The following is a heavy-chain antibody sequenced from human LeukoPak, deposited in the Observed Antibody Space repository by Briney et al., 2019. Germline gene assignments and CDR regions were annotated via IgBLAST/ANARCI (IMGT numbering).Heavy chain of an antibody. CDR3: AKVWWELRFGFDY. Sequence: GGSLRLSCAASGFTFSSYWMSWVRQAPGKGLEWVANIKKDGSEKYYVDSVKGRFTISRDNAKTSLYLQMISLRAEDTAVYYCAKVWWELRFGFDYWGQGTLVTVSS. CDR2: IKKDGSEK. CDR1: GFTFSSYW. J-gene: IGHJ4*02. D-gene: IGHD1-26*01. V-gene: IGHV3-7*03.